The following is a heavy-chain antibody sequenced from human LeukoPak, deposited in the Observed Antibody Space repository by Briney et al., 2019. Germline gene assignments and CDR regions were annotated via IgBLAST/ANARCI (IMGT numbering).Heavy chain of an antibody. J-gene: IGHJ4*02. CDR3: AKDEVGGHFEY. CDR1: GFTFRSYW. V-gene: IGHV3-7*01. Sequence: GGSLRLSCAASGFTFRSYWMSWVRQAPGKGLEWVAKIKEDGREKYYVDSVKGRFTISGDNAKNSLYLQMNSLRAEDTAVCYCAKDEVGGHFEYWGQGTLVTVSS. D-gene: IGHD1-26*01. CDR2: IKEDGREK.